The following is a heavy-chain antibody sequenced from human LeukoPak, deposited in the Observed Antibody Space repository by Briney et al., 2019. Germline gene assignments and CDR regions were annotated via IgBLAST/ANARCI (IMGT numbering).Heavy chain of an antibody. CDR2: IYYSGNT. J-gene: IGHJ3*02. V-gene: IGHV4-39*01. CDR3: ERLLKLTTPPGI. Sequence: KPSETLSLTCTVSRGSMSNSNYYWGWIRQPPGKGLEWIGSIYYSGNTYYNPSLKSRVTISVDTSKNQFSLKLSSVTAADSTVYYCERLLKLTTPPGIWGQGTMVTVSS. CDR1: RGSMSNSNYY. D-gene: IGHD4/OR15-4a*01.